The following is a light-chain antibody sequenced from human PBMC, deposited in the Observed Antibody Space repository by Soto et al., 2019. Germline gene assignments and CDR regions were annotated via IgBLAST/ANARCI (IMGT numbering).Light chain of an antibody. Sequence: DIQMTQSPSSVSASVGDTVTITCRASQGVGVWLGWYQQKPGKAPHLLIYGASGLQVGVPARFSGSVSGADFDLTISDLQPEDFATYYCQQAYSHPLTFGGGTKVQIK. CDR3: QQAYSHPLT. CDR2: GAS. CDR1: QGVGVW. V-gene: IGKV1-12*01. J-gene: IGKJ4*01.